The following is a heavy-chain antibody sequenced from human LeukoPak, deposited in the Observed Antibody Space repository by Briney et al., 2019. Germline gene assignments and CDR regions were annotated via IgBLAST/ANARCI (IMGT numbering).Heavy chain of an antibody. CDR2: IYSSGTT. V-gene: IGHV3-66*01. D-gene: IGHD6-19*01. CDR3: AKCTTSGWYGGY. J-gene: IGHJ4*02. CDR1: GFTVSSNF. Sequence: GGSLRLSCAASGFTVSSNFMSWVRQSPGKGLEWVSVIYSSGTTYYADSVKGRFTISRDNSKNTLYLQMNSLRAEDAAVYYCAKCTTSGWYGGYWGQGTLVTVSS.